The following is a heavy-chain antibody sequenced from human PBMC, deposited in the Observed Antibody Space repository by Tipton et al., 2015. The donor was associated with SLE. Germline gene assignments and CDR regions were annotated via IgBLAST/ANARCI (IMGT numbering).Heavy chain of an antibody. V-gene: IGHV4-39*07. D-gene: IGHD6-25*01. CDR1: GGSISSCLSY. CDR2: IYHTGST. J-gene: IGHJ4*01. Sequence: TLSLTCTVSGGSISSCLSYWGWIRQPPGKGLEWIGNIYHTGSTHYNPSLKSRVTISLDTSKNQFSLILNSLTAADTAVYYCARGPFQRLPPGAYWGQGTLVTVSS. CDR3: ARGPFQRLPPGAY.